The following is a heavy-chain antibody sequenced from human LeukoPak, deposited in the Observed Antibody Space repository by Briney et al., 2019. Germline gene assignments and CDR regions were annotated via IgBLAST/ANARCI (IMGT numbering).Heavy chain of an antibody. D-gene: IGHD6-19*01. V-gene: IGHV4-61*01. J-gene: IGHJ5*02. CDR3: ARARYSSGWYRANWFDP. CDR1: GGSVSSGSHY. Sequence: SETLSLTCTVSGGSVSSGSHYWSWIRQPPGKGLEWIGYIYYSGSTNYNPSLKSRVTISVDTSKNQFSLKLSSVTAADTAVYYCARARYSSGWYRANWFDPWGQGTLVTVSS. CDR2: IYYSGST.